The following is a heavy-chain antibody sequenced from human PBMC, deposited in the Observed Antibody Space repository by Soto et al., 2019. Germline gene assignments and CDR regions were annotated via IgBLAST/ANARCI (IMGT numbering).Heavy chain of an antibody. CDR3: AKDSGRIVVVTATTDY. CDR2: ISYDGSNK. Sequence: PGGSLRLSCAASGFTFSSYGMHWVRQAPGKGLEWVAVISYDGSNKYYADSVKGRFTISRDNSKNTLYLQMNSLRAEDTAVYYCAKDSGRIVVVTATTDYWGQGTLVTV. CDR1: GFTFSSYG. V-gene: IGHV3-30*18. J-gene: IGHJ4*02. D-gene: IGHD2-21*02.